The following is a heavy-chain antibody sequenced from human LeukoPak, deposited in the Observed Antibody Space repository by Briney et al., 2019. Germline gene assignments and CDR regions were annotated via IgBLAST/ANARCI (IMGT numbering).Heavy chain of an antibody. J-gene: IGHJ4*02. V-gene: IGHV1-69*06. CDR2: IIPIFGTA. Sequence: SVKVSCKASGGTFSSYAMSWVRQAPGQGLEWMGRIIPIFGTANYAQKFQGRVTITADKSTSTAYMELSSLRSEDTAVYYCARVLGSGWDYWGQGTLVTVSS. CDR3: ARVLGSGWDY. D-gene: IGHD6-19*01. CDR1: GGTFSSYA.